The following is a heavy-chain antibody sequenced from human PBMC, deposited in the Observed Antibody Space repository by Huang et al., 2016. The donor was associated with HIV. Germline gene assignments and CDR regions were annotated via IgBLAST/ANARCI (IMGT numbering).Heavy chain of an antibody. Sequence: EVQLVESGGGLVQPGGSLRVSCAASGFSISTYWMSWVRQNPGKGREWVASIKQDGSEKDYVDAVKGRFIISRDNAKNSLYLQMNSLRAEDTAVYYCTRGPLGWLVHRYFYHWGQGTLVTVSS. V-gene: IGHV3-7*01. CDR1: GFSISTYW. D-gene: IGHD6-19*01. J-gene: IGHJ1*01. CDR2: IKQDGSEK. CDR3: TRGPLGWLVHRYFYH.